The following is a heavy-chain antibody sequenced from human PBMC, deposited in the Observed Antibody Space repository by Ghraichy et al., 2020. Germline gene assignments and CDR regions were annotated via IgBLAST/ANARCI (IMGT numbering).Heavy chain of an antibody. V-gene: IGHV4-31*03. Sequence: SETLSLTCTVSGASIGSGGDFWGWIRQHPGKGLEWIGYIYASGSYYYNPSLRSRTTLSIDTSENQFSLKLTSVTAAYTAVYFCARGVFDTSGYDNWGQGTLVTVSS. CDR2: IYASGSY. D-gene: IGHD3-22*01. CDR3: ARGVFDTSGYDN. J-gene: IGHJ4*02. CDR1: GASIGSGGDF.